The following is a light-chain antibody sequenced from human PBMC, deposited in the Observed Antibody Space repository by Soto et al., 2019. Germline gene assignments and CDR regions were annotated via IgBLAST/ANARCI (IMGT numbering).Light chain of an antibody. CDR1: SSYVGGYNY. Sequence: QSALTQPASVSGSPGQSITISCTGTSSYVGGYNYVSWYQQHPGKSPKLMIYDVSNRPSGVSNRFSGSKSGNTASLTISGLQAEDEADYYCSSYTRSRTLIFGGGTQLTVL. J-gene: IGLJ2*01. CDR2: DVS. V-gene: IGLV2-14*01. CDR3: SSYTRSRTLI.